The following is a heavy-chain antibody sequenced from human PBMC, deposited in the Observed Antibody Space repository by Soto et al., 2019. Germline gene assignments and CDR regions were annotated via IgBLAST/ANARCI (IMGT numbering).Heavy chain of an antibody. CDR3: ARAVSHHYFND. J-gene: IGHJ4*02. CDR2: IYYSGST. CDR1: GVSIRRGRYY. V-gene: IGHV4-31*03. Sequence: TPTLARTVSGVSIRRGRYYWRWLGEHPANGLEWIGYIYYSGSTSYNPSLKSRVTMSVVLSKNQFSPELTDMIAGDTAVTYHARAVSHHYFNDWGQRPRGTGSS.